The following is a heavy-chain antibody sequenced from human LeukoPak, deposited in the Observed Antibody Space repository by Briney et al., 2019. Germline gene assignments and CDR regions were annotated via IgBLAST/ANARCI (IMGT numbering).Heavy chain of an antibody. Sequence: SETLTLTCTVSGGSISGYYWSWIRQPPGKGLEWIGYIYYSGSTNYNPSLKSRVTISVDTSENQFSLKLSSVTAADTAVYFCARQASWLPYFDLWGRGTLVTVSS. D-gene: IGHD6-13*01. J-gene: IGHJ2*01. CDR2: IYYSGST. CDR3: ARQASWLPYFDL. V-gene: IGHV4-59*08. CDR1: GGSISGYY.